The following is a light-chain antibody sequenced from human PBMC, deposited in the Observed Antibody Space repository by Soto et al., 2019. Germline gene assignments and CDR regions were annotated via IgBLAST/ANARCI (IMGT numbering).Light chain of an antibody. CDR3: CSYGGSYTYV. CDR1: SSDVGGYNY. CDR2: AVN. V-gene: IGLV2-11*01. J-gene: IGLJ1*01. Sequence: QSALTHPRSVSGSPGQSVTLSCTGTSSDVGGYNYVSWYQHHPGKAPKLIIYAVNKRPSGVPDRFSGSKSGTTASLTISGLQADDEADYYCCSYGGSYTYVFGTGTKVTVL.